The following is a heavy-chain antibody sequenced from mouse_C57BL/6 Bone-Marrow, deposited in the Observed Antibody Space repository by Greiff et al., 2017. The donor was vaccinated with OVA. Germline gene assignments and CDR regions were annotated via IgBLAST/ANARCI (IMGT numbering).Heavy chain of an antibody. J-gene: IGHJ4*01. D-gene: IGHD2-1*01. CDR2: ISSGGDYI. CDR1: GFTFSSYA. V-gene: IGHV5-9-1*02. CDR3: TRLLDAMDY. Sequence: EVNVEESGAGLVKPGGSLKLSCAASGFTFSSYAMSWVRQTPEKRLEWVAYISSGGDYIYYADTVKGRFTISRDNARNTLYLQMSSLKSEDTAMYYCTRLLDAMDYWGQGTSVTVSS.